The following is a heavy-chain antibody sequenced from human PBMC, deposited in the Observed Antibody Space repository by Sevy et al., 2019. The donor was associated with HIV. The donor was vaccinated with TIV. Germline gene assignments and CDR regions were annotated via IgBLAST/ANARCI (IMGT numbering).Heavy chain of an antibody. D-gene: IGHD2-21*02. V-gene: IGHV4-39*01. J-gene: IGHJ4*02. CDR3: ARFEYGDYVSHFEY. Sequence: SETLSLTCTVSGGSINSDSYYWGWIRQPPGKGLEWIGNIYYSGTTYYNPSLKSRVTISVDTSKNQFSLKLSSVTAADTAVYYCARFEYGDYVSHFEYWGQGTLLTVSS. CDR2: IYYSGTT. CDR1: GGSINSDSYY.